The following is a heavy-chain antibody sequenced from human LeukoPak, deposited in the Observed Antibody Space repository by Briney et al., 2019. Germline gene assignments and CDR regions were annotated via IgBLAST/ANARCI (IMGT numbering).Heavy chain of an antibody. J-gene: IGHJ1*01. CDR3: EKDIRFWSDTQYFQH. CDR2: ISGDGGST. D-gene: IGHD3-3*01. V-gene: IGHV3-43*02. CDR1: RFTFDDYA. Sequence: PGGSLRLSCAASRFTFDDYAMHWVRQAPGKGLEWVSLISGDGGSTYYADSVKGRFTISRDNSKNSLYLQMNSLRTEDTALYYCEKDIRFWSDTQYFQHWGQGTLVTVSS.